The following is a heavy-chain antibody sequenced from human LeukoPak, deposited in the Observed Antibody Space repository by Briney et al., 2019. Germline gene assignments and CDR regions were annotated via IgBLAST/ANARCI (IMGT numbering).Heavy chain of an antibody. CDR3: AKVVNSGYYYYFDY. D-gene: IGHD3-22*01. Sequence: GGSLRLSCAASGFTFTTYAMTWVRQAPGKGLEWVSAISGSGDNTYYADSVKGRFTISRDNSKNTLYLQMNSLRVEDTAVYYCAKVVNSGYYYYFDYWGQGTLVTVSS. CDR2: ISGSGDNT. V-gene: IGHV3-23*01. CDR1: GFTFTTYA. J-gene: IGHJ4*02.